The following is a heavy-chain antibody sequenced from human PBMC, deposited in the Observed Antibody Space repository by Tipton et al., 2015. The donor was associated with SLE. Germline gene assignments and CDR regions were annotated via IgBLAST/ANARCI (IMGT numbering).Heavy chain of an antibody. D-gene: IGHD6-6*01. Sequence: TLSLTCTVSGGSISTNYYSWIRQPSGKGLEWIGDIHYTGSTNYNPSLKSRVTISVDTSKNQFSQNLDFVTAADTAVYYCARGARAIAPRLFDSWGQGTLVTVSS. CDR3: ARGARAIAPRLFDS. V-gene: IGHV4-59*08. CDR1: GGSISTNY. CDR2: IHYTGST. J-gene: IGHJ4*02.